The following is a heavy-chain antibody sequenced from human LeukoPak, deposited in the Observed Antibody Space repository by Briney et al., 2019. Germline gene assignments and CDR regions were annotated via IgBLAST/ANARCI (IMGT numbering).Heavy chain of an antibody. CDR2: ISGSGVST. CDR3: AKDERNWNYNLASQTYD. Sequence: GGSLRLSCAASGFRFSSYARSWVRQAPGKGLGWVSAISGSGVSTYYADSVKGRFTVSRDNSKNTLYLQMSSLRAEDTAVYYCAKDERNWNYNLASQTYDWGQGTLVTVSS. CDR1: GFRFSSYA. J-gene: IGHJ4*02. D-gene: IGHD1-7*01. V-gene: IGHV3-23*01.